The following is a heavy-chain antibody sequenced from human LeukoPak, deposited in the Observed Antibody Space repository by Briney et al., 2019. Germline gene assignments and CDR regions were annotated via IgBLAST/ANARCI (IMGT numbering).Heavy chain of an antibody. Sequence: GASVKVSCKASGYTFTCYYMHWVRQAPGQGLEWMGWINPNSGGTNYAQKFQGRVTMTRDTSISTAYMELSRLRSDDTAVYYCARDRGLLYYYYMDVWGKGTTVTVSS. CDR3: ARDRGLLYYYYMDV. V-gene: IGHV1-2*02. CDR1: GYTFTCYY. D-gene: IGHD3-10*01. CDR2: INPNSGGT. J-gene: IGHJ6*03.